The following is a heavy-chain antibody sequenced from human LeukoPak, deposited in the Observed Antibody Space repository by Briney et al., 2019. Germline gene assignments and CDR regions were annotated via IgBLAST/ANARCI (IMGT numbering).Heavy chain of an antibody. D-gene: IGHD1-1*01. V-gene: IGHV3-48*03. CDR3: ARDDWNHPFDD. CDR1: GFTFSSYE. Sequence: GGSLRLSCAASGFTFSSYEMNWVRQAPGKGLEWVSYISSSGSTIYYADSVKGRFTISRDNAKNSLYLQMNSLRAEDTAVYYCARDDWNHPFDDWGQGTLVTVSS. CDR2: ISSSGSTI. J-gene: IGHJ4*02.